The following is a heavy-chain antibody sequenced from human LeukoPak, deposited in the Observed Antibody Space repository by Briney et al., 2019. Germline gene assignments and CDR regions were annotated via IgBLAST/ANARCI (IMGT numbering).Heavy chain of an antibody. CDR3: TTGRRYQLYDY. V-gene: IGHV1-24*01. CDR2: FAPGDGET. D-gene: IGHD1-1*01. Sequence: GASVKVSCKVFGNTLTELSMHWVRQAPGKGLESMGGFAPGDGETIYAQQFQGRLTMTEDTSTDTAYMELSRLTSEDTAVYYCTTGRRYQLYDYWGQGTLVTVSS. CDR1: GNTLTELS. J-gene: IGHJ4*02.